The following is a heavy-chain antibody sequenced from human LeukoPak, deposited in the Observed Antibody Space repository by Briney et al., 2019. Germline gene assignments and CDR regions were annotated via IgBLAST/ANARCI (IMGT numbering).Heavy chain of an antibody. V-gene: IGHV4-59*08. CDR1: GGSISSYY. CDR3: ASTLAYCGGDCPPAPVDV. D-gene: IGHD2-21*02. Sequence: SETLSLTCTVSGGSISSYYWSWIRQPPGKGLEWIGYIYYSGSTNYNPSLKSRVTISVDTSKNQFSLKLSSVTAADTAVYYCASTLAYCGGDCPPAPVDVWGQGTTVTVSS. CDR2: IYYSGST. J-gene: IGHJ6*02.